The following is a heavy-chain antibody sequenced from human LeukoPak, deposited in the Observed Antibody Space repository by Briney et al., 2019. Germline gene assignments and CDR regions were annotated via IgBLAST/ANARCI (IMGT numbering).Heavy chain of an antibody. CDR3: ARLSSSWLAVDS. D-gene: IGHD6-13*01. V-gene: IGHV5-51*01. CDR1: GYSFSSYW. Sequence: PGESLKISCKGSGYSFSSYWIGWVRQMPGKGLEWMGIIYPGDSDARYSPSFEGQVTISVDKYISTAYLQWSSLKASDTAMYHCARLSSSWLAVDSWGQGTLVTVSS. CDR2: IYPGDSDA. J-gene: IGHJ4*02.